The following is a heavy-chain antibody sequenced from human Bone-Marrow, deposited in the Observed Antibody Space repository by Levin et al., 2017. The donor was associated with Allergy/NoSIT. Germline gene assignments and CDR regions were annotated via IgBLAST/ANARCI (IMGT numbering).Heavy chain of an antibody. D-gene: IGHD6-13*01. V-gene: IGHV3-7*04. Sequence: GESLKISCAASGFTFSSYWMSWVRQAPGKGLEWVANIKQDGSEKYYVDSVKGRFTISRDNAKNSLYLQMNSLRAEDTAVYYCARVSGIAAAGMEGSFDYWGQGTLVTVSS. J-gene: IGHJ4*02. CDR2: IKQDGSEK. CDR3: ARVSGIAAAGMEGSFDY. CDR1: GFTFSSYW.